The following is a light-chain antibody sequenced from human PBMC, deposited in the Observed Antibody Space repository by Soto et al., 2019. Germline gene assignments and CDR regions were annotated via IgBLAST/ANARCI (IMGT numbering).Light chain of an antibody. Sequence: DIQMTQSPSTLSASVGDRVTITCRASQTIHSFLAWYQQKPGKAPNLLIYDASNLESGVPSRFSGSGSGTEFTLTVSSLQPDDFATFYCQQFHSFPWTFGQGTKVEI. CDR2: DAS. CDR3: QQFHSFPWT. V-gene: IGKV1-5*01. J-gene: IGKJ1*01. CDR1: QTIHSF.